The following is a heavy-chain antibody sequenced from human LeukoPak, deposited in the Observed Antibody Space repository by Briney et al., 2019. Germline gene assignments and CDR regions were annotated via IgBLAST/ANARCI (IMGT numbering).Heavy chain of an antibody. V-gene: IGHV4-4*02. CDR2: ISLSGLT. J-gene: IGHJ4*02. Sequence: PSGTLSLTCGVSGGSISSTNWWSWVRQPPGQGLEWIGEISLSGLTNYIPSLKSRVTMSLDKTKNHLSLNLTSVTAADTAVYDCSRESGAFSPFGYWGQGTLVTVSS. D-gene: IGHD1-26*01. CDR1: GGSISSTNW. CDR3: SRESGAFSPFGY.